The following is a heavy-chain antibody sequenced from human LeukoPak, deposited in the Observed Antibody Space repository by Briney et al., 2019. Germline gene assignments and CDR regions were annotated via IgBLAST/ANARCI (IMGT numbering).Heavy chain of an antibody. Sequence: SSETLSLTCAVYGGSFSGYYWSWIRQPPGKGLEWIGEINHSGSTNYNPSLKSRVTISVDTSKNQLSLKLSSVTAADTAVYYCARGRRSNYYYYGMDVWGQGTTVTVSS. CDR3: ARGRRSNYYYYGMDV. CDR1: GGSFSGYY. V-gene: IGHV4-34*01. J-gene: IGHJ6*02. CDR2: INHSGST.